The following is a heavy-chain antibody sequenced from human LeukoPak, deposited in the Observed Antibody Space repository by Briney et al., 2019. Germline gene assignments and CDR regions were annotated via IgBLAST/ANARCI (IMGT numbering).Heavy chain of an antibody. CDR1: GGSISSSSYY. D-gene: IGHD2-2*01. CDR2: IYYSGST. Sequence: PSETLSLTCTVSGGSISSSSYYWGWIRQPPGKGLEWIGSIYYSGSTYYNPSLKSRVTISVDTSKNQFSLKLSSVTAADTAVYYCVKSNSTYQPWTLDIWGRGTMVTVSS. CDR3: VKSNSTYQPWTLDI. J-gene: IGHJ3*02. V-gene: IGHV4-39*07.